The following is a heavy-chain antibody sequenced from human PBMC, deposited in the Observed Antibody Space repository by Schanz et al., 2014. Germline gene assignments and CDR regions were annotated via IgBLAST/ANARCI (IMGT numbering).Heavy chain of an antibody. CDR2: IKQHRNEK. CDR1: GFTFSSYA. Sequence: VQLVESGGGVVQPGRSLRLSCAASGFTFSSYAMHWVRQAPGKGLEWVANIKQHRNEKYYVDSVKGRFTISRDNAKISLYLQMNSLRVEDTAVYYCARDTSYGMDVWGQGTTVTVSS. CDR3: ARDTSYGMDV. J-gene: IGHJ6*02. V-gene: IGHV3-7*01.